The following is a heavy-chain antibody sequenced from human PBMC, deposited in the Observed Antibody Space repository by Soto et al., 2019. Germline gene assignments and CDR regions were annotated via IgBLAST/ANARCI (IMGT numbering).Heavy chain of an antibody. V-gene: IGHV4-59*01. CDR1: GGSISSYY. CDR3: ARSRGSSSWPDPYYYYYYGMAV. J-gene: IGHJ6*02. CDR2: IYYSGST. D-gene: IGHD6-13*01. Sequence: ETLSLTCTVSGGSISSYYWSWIRQPPGKGLEWIGYIYYSGSTNYNPSLKSRVTISVDTSKNQFSLKLSSVTAADTAVYYCARSRGSSSWPDPYYYYYYGMAVWGQGTTVTV.